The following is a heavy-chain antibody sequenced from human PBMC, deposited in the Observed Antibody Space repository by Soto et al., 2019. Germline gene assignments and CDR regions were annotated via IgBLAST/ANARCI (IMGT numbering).Heavy chain of an antibody. CDR1: GCTFSSYE. Sequence: PVGSLRLSCASSGCTFSSYEMNCVRDSPGKWLEWVSYISSSGSTIYYADSVKGRFTISRDSAKNSLYLQMNSLRAEDTAVYYCARDDHSSSSLYYYDHYGMEVWGQGTMVSVSS. D-gene: IGHD6-6*01. V-gene: IGHV3-48*03. J-gene: IGHJ6*01. CDR3: ARDDHSSSSLYYYDHYGMEV. CDR2: ISSSGSTI.